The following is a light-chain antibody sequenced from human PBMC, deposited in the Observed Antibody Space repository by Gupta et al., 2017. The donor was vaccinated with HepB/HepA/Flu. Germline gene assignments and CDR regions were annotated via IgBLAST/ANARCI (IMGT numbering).Light chain of an antibody. J-gene: IGLJ1*01. V-gene: IGLV3-1*01. Sequence: SYELTQPPSVSVSQEQTARITCSGDKFGDTYACWYQQKPGQSPVLVIYQNTRRPSGIPERFSGSTSGNTATLTISETQPRDEADYYCQSWDSTSAVFGTGTRVTVL. CDR1: KFGDTY. CDR2: QNT. CDR3: QSWDSTSAV.